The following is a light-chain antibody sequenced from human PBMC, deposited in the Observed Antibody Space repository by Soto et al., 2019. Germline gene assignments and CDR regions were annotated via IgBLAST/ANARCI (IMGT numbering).Light chain of an antibody. J-gene: IGLJ1*01. CDR3: SSYTTSSTYV. V-gene: IGLV2-14*01. CDR1: SSDVGSYNY. Sequence: QSALTQPASVSGSPGQSITISCTGTSSDVGSYNYVSWYQQHPGKAPKVMIYDVSNRPTGVSYRFSGSKSGNTASLTISGLQAEDEADSYCSSYTTSSTYVFGTGTKRTVL. CDR2: DVS.